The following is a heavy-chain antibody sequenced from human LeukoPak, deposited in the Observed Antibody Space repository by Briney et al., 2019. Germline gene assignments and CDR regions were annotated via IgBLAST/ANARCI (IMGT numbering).Heavy chain of an antibody. Sequence: ASVKVSCKASGYTFTGYYIHWVRQAPGQGLEWMGWINPNSGGTYCAQKFQDRVTMTRDTSISTAYMELSRLRSDDTAVYYCARAGGGVLYYDILTGWHAFDIWGQGTMVTVSS. CDR2: INPNSGGT. J-gene: IGHJ3*02. V-gene: IGHV1-2*02. D-gene: IGHD3-9*01. CDR1: GYTFTGYY. CDR3: ARAGGGVLYYDILTGWHAFDI.